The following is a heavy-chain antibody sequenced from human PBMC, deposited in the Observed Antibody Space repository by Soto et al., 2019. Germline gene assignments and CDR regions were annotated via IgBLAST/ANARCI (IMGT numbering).Heavy chain of an antibody. CDR3: ARLQAVAGTPMDV. CDR2: IYYSGST. Sequence: PSETLSLTCTVSGGSISSYYWSWIRQPPGKGLEWIGYIYYSGSTNYNPSLKSRVTISVDTSKNQFSLKLSSVTAADTAVYYCARLQAVAGTPMDVWGQGTTVTVSS. D-gene: IGHD6-19*01. CDR1: GGSISSYY. J-gene: IGHJ6*02. V-gene: IGHV4-59*08.